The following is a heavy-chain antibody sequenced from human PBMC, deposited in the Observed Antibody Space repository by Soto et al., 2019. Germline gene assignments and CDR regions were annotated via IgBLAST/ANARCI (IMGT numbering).Heavy chain of an antibody. J-gene: IGHJ4*02. CDR2: IYYSGST. Sequence: SETLSLTCTVSGGSISSYYWSWIRQPPGKGLEWIGYIYYSGSTNYNPSLKSRVTISVDTSKNQFSLKLSSVTAADTAVYYCARSTTVTTIDYWGQGTLVTAPQ. D-gene: IGHD4-17*01. CDR3: ARSTTVTTIDY. V-gene: IGHV4-59*01. CDR1: GGSISSYY.